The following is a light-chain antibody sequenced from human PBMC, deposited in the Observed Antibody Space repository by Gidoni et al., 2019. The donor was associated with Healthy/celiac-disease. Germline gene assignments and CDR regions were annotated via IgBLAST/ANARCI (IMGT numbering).Light chain of an antibody. J-gene: IGKJ3*01. Sequence: DIQMTQSPSSVSASVGDRVTITCRARQVLSSWLAWYQQNPGQAPKLLISAASSLKSGVPSRFSGSGSGTDFTLTIIGLQPEDFATYYCQQADSFPRTFGPGTKVDIK. CDR1: QVLSSW. CDR3: QQADSFPRT. CDR2: AAS. V-gene: IGKV1-12*01.